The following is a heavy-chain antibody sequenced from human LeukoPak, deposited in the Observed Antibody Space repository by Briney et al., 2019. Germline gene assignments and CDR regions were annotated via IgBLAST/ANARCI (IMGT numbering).Heavy chain of an antibody. Sequence: ASVKVSCKASGYTFTSYDIDWVRQGTGQGLEWMVWMNPNSGNTGYAQKFQGRVTMTRNTSISTAYMELSSLRSEDTAVYYCARGRYCSSTSCYEVVDYWGQGTLVTVSS. J-gene: IGHJ4*02. D-gene: IGHD2-2*01. CDR3: ARGRYCSSTSCYEVVDY. CDR2: MNPNSGNT. V-gene: IGHV1-8*01. CDR1: GYTFTSYD.